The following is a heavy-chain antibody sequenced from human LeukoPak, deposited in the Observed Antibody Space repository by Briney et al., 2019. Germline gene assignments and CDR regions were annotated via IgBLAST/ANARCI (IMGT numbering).Heavy chain of an antibody. CDR1: GASISGSNYY. CDR3: ARLTQGWVCSSTGCSSDV. J-gene: IGHJ6*02. D-gene: IGHD2-2*01. Sequence: SETLSLTCTVSGASISGSNYYWSWIRHPPGKGLEWIGYIYHSGYTYYNPSLNSRLAISVDTSKNQFSLKLTSVTVADTAAYYCARLTQGWVCSSTGCSSDVWGQGTTVTVSS. V-gene: IGHV4-30-4*01. CDR2: IYHSGYT.